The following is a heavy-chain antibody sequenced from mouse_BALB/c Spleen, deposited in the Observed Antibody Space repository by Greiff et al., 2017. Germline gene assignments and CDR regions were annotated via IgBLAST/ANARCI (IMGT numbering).Heavy chain of an antibody. J-gene: IGHJ1*01. D-gene: IGHD1-1*01. CDR1: GYTFTSYT. CDR2: INPSSGYT. Sequence: VKLQESGAELARPGASVKMSCKASGYTFTSYTMHWVKQRPGQGLEWIGYINPSSGYTNYNQKFKDKATLTADKSSSTAYMQLSSLTSEDSAVYYCANYYGSSDWYFDVWGAGTTVTVSS. V-gene: IGHV1-4*01. CDR3: ANYYGSSDWYFDV.